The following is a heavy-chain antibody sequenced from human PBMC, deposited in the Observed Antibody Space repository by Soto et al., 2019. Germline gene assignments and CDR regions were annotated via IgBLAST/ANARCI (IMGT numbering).Heavy chain of an antibody. CDR1: GGTFSSYA. CDR3: ARGIQLWYYKTRYYYYGMDV. V-gene: IGHV1-69*06. J-gene: IGHJ6*02. CDR2: IIPIFGTA. D-gene: IGHD5-18*01. Sequence: ASVKVSCKASGGTFSSYAISWVRQAPGQGLEWMGGIIPIFGTANYAQKFQGRVTITADKSTSTAYMELSSLRSEDTAVYYCARGIQLWYYKTRYYYYGMDVWGQGTTVTVYS.